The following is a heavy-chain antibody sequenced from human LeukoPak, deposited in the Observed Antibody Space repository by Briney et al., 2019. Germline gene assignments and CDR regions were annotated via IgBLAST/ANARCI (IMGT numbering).Heavy chain of an antibody. V-gene: IGHV4-61*02. CDR2: IYTSGST. J-gene: IGHJ4*02. Sequence: SQTLSLTCTVSGGSISSGSYYWSWIRQPAGKGLEWIGRIYTSGSTNYNPSLKSRVTISVDTSKNQFSLKLSSVTAADTAVYYCARGRDYGDPPPLDYWGQGTLVTVSS. CDR3: ARGRDYGDPPPLDY. CDR1: GGSISSGSYY. D-gene: IGHD4-17*01.